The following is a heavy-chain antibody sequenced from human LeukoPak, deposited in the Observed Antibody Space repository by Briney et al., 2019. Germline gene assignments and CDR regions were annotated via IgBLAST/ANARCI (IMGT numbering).Heavy chain of an antibody. CDR2: ISSTGANI. D-gene: IGHD1-14*01. V-gene: IGHV3-64*01. CDR3: ARGIHSVLTHNWFDP. J-gene: IGHJ5*02. CDR1: GFNLSGFG. Sequence: GGSLRLSCAASGFNLSGFGMPWVRQAPGRGLEYVSGISSTGANIYFANSVKGRFSSSRDNSKNTLYLQMGSLRTDDTAVYYWARGIHSVLTHNWFDPWGQGTLVTVSS.